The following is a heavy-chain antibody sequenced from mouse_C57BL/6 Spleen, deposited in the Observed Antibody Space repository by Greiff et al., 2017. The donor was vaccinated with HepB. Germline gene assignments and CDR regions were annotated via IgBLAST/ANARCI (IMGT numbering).Heavy chain of an antibody. D-gene: IGHD1-1*01. CDR3: ASYYYGSRTFAY. V-gene: IGHV14-2*01. J-gene: IGHJ3*01. Sequence: EVKLMESGAELVKPGASVKFSCTASGFNIKDYYMHWVKQRTEQGLEWIGRIDPEDGETKFAPKFQGKATITADTSSNTAYLQLSSLTSEDTAVYYCASYYYGSRTFAYWGQGTLVTVSA. CDR1: GFNIKDYY. CDR2: IDPEDGET.